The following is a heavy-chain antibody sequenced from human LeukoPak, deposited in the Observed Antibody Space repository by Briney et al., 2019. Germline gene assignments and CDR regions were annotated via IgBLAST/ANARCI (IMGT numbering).Heavy chain of an antibody. CDR3: ARGSGSYTDY. D-gene: IGHD1-26*01. Sequence: PGESLRLSCAASGFTFSSYSMNWVRQAPGKGLEWVSSISSSSSYIYYADSVKGRFTISRDNAKNSLYLQMNSLRAEDTAVYYCARGSGSYTDYWGQGTLVTVSS. CDR2: ISSSSSYI. V-gene: IGHV3-21*01. J-gene: IGHJ4*02. CDR1: GFTFSSYS.